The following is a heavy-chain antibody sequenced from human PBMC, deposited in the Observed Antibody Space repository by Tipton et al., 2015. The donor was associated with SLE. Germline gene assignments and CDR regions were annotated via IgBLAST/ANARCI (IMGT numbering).Heavy chain of an antibody. CDR1: GGSISSSY. V-gene: IGHV4-59*01. J-gene: IGHJ4*02. CDR2: IYYSGST. CDR3: ARDSRFGYSSSSLFFDY. Sequence: TLSLTCTVSGGSISSSYWSWIRQPPGKGLEWIGYIYYSGSTNYNPSLKSRVTISVDTSKNQFSLKLSSVTAADTAVYYCARDSRFGYSSSSLFFDYWGQGTLVTVSS. D-gene: IGHD6-6*01.